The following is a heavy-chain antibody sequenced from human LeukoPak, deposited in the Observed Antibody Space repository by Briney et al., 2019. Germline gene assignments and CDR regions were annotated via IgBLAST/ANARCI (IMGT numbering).Heavy chain of an antibody. J-gene: IGHJ4*02. CDR3: ARGRKHCSSTSCYPAVY. D-gene: IGHD2-2*01. CDR1: GYTFTSYY. Sequence: GASVKVSCKASGYTFTSYYMHWVRQAPGQGLEWVGIINPSGGSTSYAQKFQGRVTMTRDMSTSTVYMELSSLRSEDTAVYYCARGRKHCSSTSCYPAVYWGQGTLVTVSS. V-gene: IGHV1-46*01. CDR2: INPSGGST.